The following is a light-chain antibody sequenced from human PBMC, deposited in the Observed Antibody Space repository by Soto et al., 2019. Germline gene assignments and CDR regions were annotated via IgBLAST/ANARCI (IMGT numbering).Light chain of an antibody. J-gene: IGKJ1*01. CDR1: QTITNW. CDR2: DAS. CDR3: QHYNIFSKT. V-gene: IGKV1-5*01. Sequence: DVQMNLSPSILSAYVGDRVTITCRSSQTITNWLAWYQQKPGKAPRLLIYDASSLEGGVPSRFSGSGFGTEFTLTISGLQPEDFATYYCQHYNIFSKTFGHGTKVDIK.